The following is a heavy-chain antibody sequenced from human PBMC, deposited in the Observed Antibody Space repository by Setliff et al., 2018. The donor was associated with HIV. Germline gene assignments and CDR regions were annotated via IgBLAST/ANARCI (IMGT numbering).Heavy chain of an antibody. Sequence: PSETLSLTCAVYGGSFSGYYWSWIRQSPGKGLEWIGEINYGRTTNYNPSLESRVTISVDTSKNQFSLRMKSVNSLTTDDTAVYYCCTGPLNTYGWDYWGQGTVVTVSS. J-gene: IGHJ4*02. CDR1: GGSFSGYY. V-gene: IGHV4-34*07. D-gene: IGHD5-18*01. CDR3: YCCTGPLNTYGWDY. CDR2: INYGRTT.